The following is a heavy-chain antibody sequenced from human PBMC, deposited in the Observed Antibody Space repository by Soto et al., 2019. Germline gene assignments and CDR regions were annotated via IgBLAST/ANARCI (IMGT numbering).Heavy chain of an antibody. CDR2: IIPIFGTT. Sequence: SVKVSCKAPGGTFSSYAISWVRQAPGQGLEWMGGIIPIFGTTNNAQKFQGRVTITADESTSTAYMELSSLRSEDTAMYFCAKASGYCSSNTCFAGMDVWGQGTTVTVSS. J-gene: IGHJ6*02. CDR3: AKASGYCSSNTCFAGMDV. D-gene: IGHD2-2*01. CDR1: GGTFSSYA. V-gene: IGHV1-69*13.